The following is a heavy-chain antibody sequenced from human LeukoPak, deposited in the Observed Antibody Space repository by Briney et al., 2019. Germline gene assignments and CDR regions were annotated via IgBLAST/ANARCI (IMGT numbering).Heavy chain of an antibody. CDR1: GFTFSNVW. Sequence: PGGSLRLSCEASGFTFSNVWMNWVRQAPGKGLELICRIKTKTDGGTTEYAAPVKGRFTISRDDSKNTVYLQMNSLKTEDTALYYCVTRVKSTGDYWGQGTLVTVSS. CDR2: IKTKTDGGTT. V-gene: IGHV3-15*01. D-gene: IGHD1-1*01. CDR3: VTRVKSTGDY. J-gene: IGHJ4*02.